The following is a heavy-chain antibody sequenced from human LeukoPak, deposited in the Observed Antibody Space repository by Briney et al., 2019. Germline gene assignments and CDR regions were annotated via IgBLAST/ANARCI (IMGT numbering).Heavy chain of an antibody. CDR2: ISYDGSNK. J-gene: IGHJ4*02. CDR1: GFTFSTYG. D-gene: IGHD5-18*01. Sequence: GGSLRLSCAASGFTFSTYGMHWVRQAPGKGLEWVAVISYDGSNKYYADSVKGRFTISRDNSKNALYLQMSSLRAEDTAVYYCVKDRGGYNYGLGYFDYWGQGTLVTVSS. CDR3: VKDRGGYNYGLGYFDY. V-gene: IGHV3-30*18.